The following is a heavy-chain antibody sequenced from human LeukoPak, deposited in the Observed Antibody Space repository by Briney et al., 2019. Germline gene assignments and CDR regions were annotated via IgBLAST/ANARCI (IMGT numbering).Heavy chain of an antibody. CDR1: GGSNSSYY. CDR3: ARSPWDYYFDY. D-gene: IGHD1-26*01. Sequence: SETLSLTCTVSGGSNSSYYWSWIRQPPGKGLEWIGYIYYSGSTNYNPSLKSRVTISVDTSKNQFSLKLSSVTAADTAVYYCARSPWDYYFDYWGQGTLVTVSS. CDR2: IYYSGST. V-gene: IGHV4-59*01. J-gene: IGHJ4*02.